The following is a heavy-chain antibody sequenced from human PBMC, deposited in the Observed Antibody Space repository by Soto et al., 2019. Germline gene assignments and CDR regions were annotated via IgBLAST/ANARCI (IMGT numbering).Heavy chain of an antibody. CDR3: ARDQYYDSSGYYGSDY. CDR1: GFTFSSYF. D-gene: IGHD3-22*01. CDR2: IWYDGSNK. V-gene: IGHV3-33*01. Sequence: GGSLRLSCAACGFTFSSYFMHWVRQAPGKGLEWVAVIWYDGSNKYYADSVKGRFTISRDNSKNTLYLQMNSLRAEDTAVYYCARDQYYDSSGYYGSDYWGQGTLVTVSS. J-gene: IGHJ4*02.